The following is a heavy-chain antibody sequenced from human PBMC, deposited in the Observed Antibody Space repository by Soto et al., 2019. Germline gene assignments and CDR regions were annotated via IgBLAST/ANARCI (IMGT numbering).Heavy chain of an antibody. CDR1: GGSISSSSYY. Sequence: SETLSLTCTVSGGSISSSSYYWGWIRQPPGKGLEWIGSIYYSGSTYYNPSLKSRVTISVDTSKNQFSLKLSSVTAADTAVYYCARMGRAYTIFGVVTHFDYWGQGTLVTVSS. J-gene: IGHJ4*02. CDR2: IYYSGST. D-gene: IGHD3-3*01. V-gene: IGHV4-39*01. CDR3: ARMGRAYTIFGVVTHFDY.